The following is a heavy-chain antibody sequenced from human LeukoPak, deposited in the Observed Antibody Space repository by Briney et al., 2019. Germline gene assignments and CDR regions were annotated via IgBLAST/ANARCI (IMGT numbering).Heavy chain of an antibody. V-gene: IGHV1-2*06. CDR2: LRGDTGDT. D-gene: IGHD2-2*01. J-gene: IGHJ4*02. CDR1: GYMVSDYY. CDR3: ARVRDNACDY. Sequence: ASVKVSCETSGYMVSDYYMHWVRQAPGQGLEWMGRLRGDTGDTDSPQKFKGRVTMTRDTATNTAYMQLSRLTYDDTAMYFCARVRDNACDYWGQGTLVTVSS.